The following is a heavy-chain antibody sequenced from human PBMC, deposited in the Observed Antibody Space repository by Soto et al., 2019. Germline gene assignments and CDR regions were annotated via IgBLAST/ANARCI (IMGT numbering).Heavy chain of an antibody. V-gene: IGHV1-69*06. CDR1: GGTFSSYA. CDR3: ARGGWELPRPFDY. Sequence: SVKVSCKASGGTFSSYAISWVRQAPGQGLEWMGGIIPIFGTANYAQKFQGRVTITADKSTSTAYMELSSLRSEDTAVYYCARGGWELPRPFDYWGQGXLVTVSS. J-gene: IGHJ4*02. D-gene: IGHD2-15*01. CDR2: IIPIFGTA.